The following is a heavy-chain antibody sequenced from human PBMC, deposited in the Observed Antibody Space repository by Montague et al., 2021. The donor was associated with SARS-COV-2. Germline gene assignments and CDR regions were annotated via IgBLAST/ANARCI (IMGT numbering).Heavy chain of an antibody. V-gene: IGHV6-1*01. J-gene: IGHJ4*02. Sequence: CAISGDSVSSNIAAWNWIRQSPSRGLEWLGRTYYRSKWYNDYAVSVRSRITISPDTSKNQFSLHLNSVTSEDTAVYYCTQERGPGRTTWNYCDYWGQGTLVTVSS. D-gene: IGHD1-1*01. CDR1: GDSVSSNIAA. CDR2: TYYRSKWYN. CDR3: TQERGPGRTTWNYCDY.